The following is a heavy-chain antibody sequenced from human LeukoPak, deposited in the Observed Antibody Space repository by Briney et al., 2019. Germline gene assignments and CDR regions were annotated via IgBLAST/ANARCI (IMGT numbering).Heavy chain of an antibody. CDR3: AIDWLHAIDY. V-gene: IGHV3-74*01. Sequence: GGSLRLSCAASGFTFSGTWMHWVSQAPGEGLVWVSRIRSDGSDTRYAESVKGRFTISRDNAKNTLYLQMNSLRAEDTGVYYCAIDWLHAIDYWGQGTVVTVSS. J-gene: IGHJ4*02. CDR1: GFTFSGTW. CDR2: IRSDGSDT. D-gene: IGHD2-2*01.